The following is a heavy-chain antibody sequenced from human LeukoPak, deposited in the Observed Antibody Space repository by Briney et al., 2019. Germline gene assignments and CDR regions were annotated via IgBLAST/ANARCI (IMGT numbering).Heavy chain of an antibody. D-gene: IGHD3-10*01. J-gene: IGHJ4*02. CDR1: GFTVSSNY. CDR3: ASGGLGTRKYYSDPFHY. Sequence: GGSLRLSRAASGFTVSSNYIGWVRQAPGKGLEWVSIIYSAGGIYYADSVRGRFTISRDNSKNTVGLQMNSLTVDDTAVYYCASGGLGTRKYYSDPFHYWGQGTLDTVSS. V-gene: IGHV3-53*01. CDR2: IYSAGGI.